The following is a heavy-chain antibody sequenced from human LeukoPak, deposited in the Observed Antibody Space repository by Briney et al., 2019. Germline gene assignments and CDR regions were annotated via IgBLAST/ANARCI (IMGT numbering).Heavy chain of an antibody. J-gene: IGHJ1*01. CDR3: ESQGPFYYVWGISPGPPDSSKH. V-gene: IGHV4-59*08. D-gene: IGHD3-10*02. CDR2: IYYSGST. Sequence: SETLSLTCTVSGGSISSYYWSWIRQPPGKGLEWIGYIYYSGSTNYNPSLKSRVTISVDTSKNQFSPKLSSVTAADTAVYYCESQGPFYYVWGISPGPPDSSKHGGRAPRVTVSS. CDR1: GGSISSYY.